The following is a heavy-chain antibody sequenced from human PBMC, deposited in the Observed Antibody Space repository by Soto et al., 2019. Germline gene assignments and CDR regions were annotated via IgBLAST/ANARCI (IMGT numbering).Heavy chain of an antibody. J-gene: IGHJ5*02. CDR3: ARHAEDDFWSGYWFDP. Sequence: ASVKVSCKASGYTFTSYAMHWVRQAPGQRLEWMGWINAGNGNTKYSQKFQGRVTITRDTSASTAYMELSSLRSEDTAVYYCARHAEDDFWSGYWFDPWGQGTLVTVSS. V-gene: IGHV1-3*01. CDR1: GYTFTSYA. D-gene: IGHD3-3*01. CDR2: INAGNGNT.